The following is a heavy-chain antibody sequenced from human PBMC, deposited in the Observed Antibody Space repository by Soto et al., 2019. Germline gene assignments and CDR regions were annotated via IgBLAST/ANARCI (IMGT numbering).Heavy chain of an antibody. Sequence: VKLVESGGGVVQPGGSLRLSCAASGFTFNIYGMHWVRQVPDKGLEWVALISYDGSNKYYADSVKGRFTISRDNSKNTLFLQMNSLRADDTAVYYCAKDQASGQGSFDSWGQGTLVTVSS. CDR2: ISYDGSNK. CDR3: AKDQASGQGSFDS. V-gene: IGHV3-30*18. CDR1: GFTFNIYG. J-gene: IGHJ4*02.